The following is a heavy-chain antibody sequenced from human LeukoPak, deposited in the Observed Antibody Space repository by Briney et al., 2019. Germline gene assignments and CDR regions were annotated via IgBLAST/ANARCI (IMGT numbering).Heavy chain of an antibody. Sequence: HWGVLRLSCAVSGFTFSNYWMSWARQSPGKGLEWVANIYLDGSRAYYVDSVRDRFTISRDNAQNSLYLQMNSLRAEDAAVYYCARNQGIRATRSLLAYYWYYYYMDVWGKGTTVIVSS. CDR3: ARNQGIRATRSLLAYYWYYYYMDV. D-gene: IGHD6-6*01. J-gene: IGHJ6*03. CDR1: GFTFSNYW. V-gene: IGHV3-7*01. CDR2: IYLDGSRA.